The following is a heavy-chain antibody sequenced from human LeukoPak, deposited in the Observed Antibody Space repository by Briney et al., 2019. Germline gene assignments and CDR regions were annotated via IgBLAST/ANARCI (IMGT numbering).Heavy chain of an antibody. CDR1: GGSISSSSYY. CDR2: IYYSGST. J-gene: IGHJ4*02. CDR3: ARVISGWVIDY. V-gene: IGHV4-39*07. D-gene: IGHD6-19*01. Sequence: SETLSLTCPVSGGSISSSSYYWGWIRQPPGKGLEWIGSIYYSGSTYYNPSLKSRVTILVDTSKNQFSLKLSSLTAADTAVYYCARVISGWVIDYWGQGTLVTVSS.